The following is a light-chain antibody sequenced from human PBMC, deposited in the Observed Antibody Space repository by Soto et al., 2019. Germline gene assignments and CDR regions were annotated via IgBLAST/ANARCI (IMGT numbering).Light chain of an antibody. CDR2: WAS. Sequence: DIVMTQSPDSLAVSLGERATINCKSSQIIFYSSNNNNYLAWYQQKPGQPPKLLIYWASTRESGVPDRFSGSGSGTDFTLTISSLQAEDVAVYYCQQYYSSPTWTFGQGTKVDIK. V-gene: IGKV4-1*01. J-gene: IGKJ1*01. CDR1: QIIFYSSNNNNY. CDR3: QQYYSSPTWT.